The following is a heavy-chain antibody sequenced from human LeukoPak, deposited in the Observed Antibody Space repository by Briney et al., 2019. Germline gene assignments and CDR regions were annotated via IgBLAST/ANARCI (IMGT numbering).Heavy chain of an antibody. Sequence: GRSLRLSCAASGFTFSSYGMHWVHQAPGKGLEWVAVISYDGSNKYYADSVKGRFTISRDNSKNTLYLQMNSLRAEDTAVYYCAKGDPSGYAYYYGMDVWGKGTTVTVSS. CDR3: AKGDPSGYAYYYGMDV. D-gene: IGHD5-12*01. CDR2: ISYDGSNK. J-gene: IGHJ6*04. CDR1: GFTFSSYG. V-gene: IGHV3-30*18.